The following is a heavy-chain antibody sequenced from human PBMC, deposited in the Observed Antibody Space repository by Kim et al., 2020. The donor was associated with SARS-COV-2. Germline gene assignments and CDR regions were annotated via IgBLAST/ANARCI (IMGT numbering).Heavy chain of an antibody. CDR2: INSAGTTT. V-gene: IGHV3-74*03. J-gene: IGHJ1*01. D-gene: IGHD1-1*01. CDR1: GFTFSSFW. Sequence: GGSLRLSCAASGFTFSSFWMHWVRQTPGKGLVWVSRINSAGTTTTYADSVKGRFTISRDNARDTLSLQMSSLRDDDTAVYYCVRGGVTGSLLVHWGQGNLVTVSS. CDR3: VRGGVTGSLLVH.